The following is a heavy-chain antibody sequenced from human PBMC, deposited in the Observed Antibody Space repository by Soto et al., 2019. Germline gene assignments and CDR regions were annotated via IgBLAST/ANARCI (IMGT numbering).Heavy chain of an antibody. D-gene: IGHD3-3*01. CDR1: GFTFGDYA. V-gene: IGHV3-49*03. Sequence: GGSLRLSCTASGFTFGDYAMSWFRQAPGKGLEWVGFIRSKAYGGTTEYAASVKGRFTISRDDSKSIAYLQMNSLKTEDTAVYYCTREYYDFWSGYYKGGSDYYYGMDVWGQGTTVTVSS. J-gene: IGHJ6*02. CDR2: IRSKAYGGTT. CDR3: TREYYDFWSGYYKGGSDYYYGMDV.